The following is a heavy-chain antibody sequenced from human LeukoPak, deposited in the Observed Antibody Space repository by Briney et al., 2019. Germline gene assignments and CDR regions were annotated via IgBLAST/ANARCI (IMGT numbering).Heavy chain of an antibody. J-gene: IGHJ4*02. V-gene: IGHV1-8*01. D-gene: IGHD1-26*01. CDR1: GYTFTSYD. Sequence: ASVKVSCKASGYTFTSYDINWVRQATGQGLEWMGWMSPNNGNTGYAQKFQGRVTMTRNTSTGTAYMELSSLRSDDTAVYYCARGSIVGATFDYFDYWGQGTLVTVSS. CDR3: ARGSIVGATFDYFDY. CDR2: MSPNNGNT.